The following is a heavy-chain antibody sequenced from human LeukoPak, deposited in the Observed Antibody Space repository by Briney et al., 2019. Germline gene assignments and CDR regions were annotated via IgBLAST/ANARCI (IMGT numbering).Heavy chain of an antibody. CDR1: GGSISSYY. V-gene: IGHV4-59*01. D-gene: IGHD3-10*01. J-gene: IGHJ4*02. CDR2: IYYSGST. Sequence: SETLSLTCTVSGGSISSYYWSWIRQPPGKGLEWIGYIYYSGSTDYNPSLKSRVTISVDTSRNQFSLRLSSVTAADTAVYYCARDWSSGLLDYWGQGTLVTVSS. CDR3: ARDWSSGLLDY.